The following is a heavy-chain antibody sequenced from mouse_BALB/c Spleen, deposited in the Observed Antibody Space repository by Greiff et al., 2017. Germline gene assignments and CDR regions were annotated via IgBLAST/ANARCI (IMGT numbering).Heavy chain of an antibody. D-gene: IGHD1-1*01. J-gene: IGHJ4*01. V-gene: IGHV5-6-3*01. CDR2: INSNGGST. CDR1: GFTFSSYG. Sequence: EVHLVESGGGLVQPGGSLKLSCAASGFTFSSYGMSWVRQTPDKRLELVATINSNGGSTYYPDSVKGRFTISRDNAKNTLNLQMSSLKSEDTAMYYCARGPYYYGSSNYAMDYWGQGTSVTVSS. CDR3: ARGPYYYGSSNYAMDY.